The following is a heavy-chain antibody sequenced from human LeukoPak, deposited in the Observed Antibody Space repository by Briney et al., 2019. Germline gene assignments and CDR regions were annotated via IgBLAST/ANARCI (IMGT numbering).Heavy chain of an antibody. D-gene: IGHD3-22*01. CDR2: INHSGST. Sequence: TSETLSLTCAVYGGSFSGYYWSGIRQPPGKGLEWIGEINHSGSTNYNPSLKSRVTISVDTSKNQFSLKLSSVTAADTAVYYCARHRITMIVVVITTSYFDYWGQGTPVTVSS. CDR3: ARHRITMIVVVITTSYFDY. J-gene: IGHJ4*02. V-gene: IGHV4-34*01. CDR1: GGSFSGYY.